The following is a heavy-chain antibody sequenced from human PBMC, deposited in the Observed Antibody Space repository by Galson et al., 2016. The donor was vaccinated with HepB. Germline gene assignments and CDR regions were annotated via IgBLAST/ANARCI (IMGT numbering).Heavy chain of an antibody. D-gene: IGHD2-2*01. CDR3: ARDRGFYSSTWD. J-gene: IGHJ4*02. Sequence: SLRLSCAASGFTFSSYAMSWVRQAPGKGLERVSSISGDGAPYYVDSMKGRFTISRDNSKDTLYLQMISLRAEDTAVYYCARDRGFYSSTWDWGQGTLVTVSS. CDR1: GFTFSSYA. V-gene: IGHV3-23*01. CDR2: ISGDGAP.